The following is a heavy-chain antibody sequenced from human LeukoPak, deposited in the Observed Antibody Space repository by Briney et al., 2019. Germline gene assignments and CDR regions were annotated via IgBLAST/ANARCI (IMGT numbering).Heavy chain of an antibody. CDR2: IYYSGST. Sequence: ETLSLTCTVSGGSISSYYWSWIRQPPGKGLEWIGYIYYSGSTNYNPSLKSRVTISVDTSKNQFSLKLSSVTAADTAVYCCARDRGLWFGELLSGEDDAFDIWGQGTMVTVSS. J-gene: IGHJ3*02. D-gene: IGHD3-10*01. CDR3: ARDRGLWFGELLSGEDDAFDI. CDR1: GGSISSYY. V-gene: IGHV4-59*01.